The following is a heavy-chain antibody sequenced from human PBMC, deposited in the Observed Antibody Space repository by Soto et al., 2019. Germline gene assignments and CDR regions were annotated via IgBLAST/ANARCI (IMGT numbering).Heavy chain of an antibody. D-gene: IGHD2-2*01. J-gene: IGHJ6*04. Sequence: GASVKVSCKASGYTFINYGISWVRQAPGQGLEWMGWTTAYNGNTNYAQKFQNRVTMTTDTPTSTVYMELRSLRSDDTAVYYCERGRLCSRTNCYVDIMDIWGKGTTVTVSS. CDR1: GYTFINYG. CDR2: TTAYNGNT. CDR3: ERGRLCSRTNCYVDIMDI. V-gene: IGHV1-18*01.